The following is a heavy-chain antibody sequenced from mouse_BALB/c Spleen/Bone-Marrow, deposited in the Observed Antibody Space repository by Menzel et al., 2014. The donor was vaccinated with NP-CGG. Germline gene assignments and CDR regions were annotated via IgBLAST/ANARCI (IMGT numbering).Heavy chain of an antibody. CDR1: GYTFTSYW. CDR2: VYPGNDNS. Sequence: LQQSGSELVRPGASVKLSCKASGYTFTSYWMHWVKQRHGQGLEWIGNVYPGNDNSNYDGKFKSKGTLTVDTSSSTAYMHLSSLTSEDSAVYYCTRSGGNYNFAYWGQGTLVTVSA. D-gene: IGHD2-1*01. J-gene: IGHJ3*01. V-gene: IGHV1S22*01. CDR3: TRSGGNYNFAY.